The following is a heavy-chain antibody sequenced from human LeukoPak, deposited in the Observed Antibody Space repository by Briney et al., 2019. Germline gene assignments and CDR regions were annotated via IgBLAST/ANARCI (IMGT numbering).Heavy chain of an antibody. CDR3: ARDAEMATIKGYFDY. V-gene: IGHV1-69*01. Sequence: ASVKVSCKASGGTFSSYAISWVRQAPGQGLEWMGGITPIFGTANYAQKFQGRVAITADESTSTAYMELSSLRSEDTAVYYCARDAEMATIKGYFDYWGQGTLVTVSS. CDR2: ITPIFGTA. J-gene: IGHJ4*02. D-gene: IGHD5-24*01. CDR1: GGTFSSYA.